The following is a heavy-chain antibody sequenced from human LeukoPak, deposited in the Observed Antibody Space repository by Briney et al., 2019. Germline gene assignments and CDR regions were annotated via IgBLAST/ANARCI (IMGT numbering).Heavy chain of an antibody. Sequence: SETLSLTCAVYGGSFSGYYWSWIRQPPGKGLEWIGEINHSGSTNYNPSLKSRVTISVDTSKNQFSLKLSSVTAADTAVYYCARETGTPERYYIDYWGQGTLVTVSS. J-gene: IGHJ4*02. CDR2: INHSGST. V-gene: IGHV4-34*01. CDR3: ARETGTPERYYIDY. D-gene: IGHD1-1*01. CDR1: GGSFSGYY.